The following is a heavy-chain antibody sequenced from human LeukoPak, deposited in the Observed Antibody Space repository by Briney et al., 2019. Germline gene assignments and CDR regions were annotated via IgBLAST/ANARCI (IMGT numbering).Heavy chain of an antibody. D-gene: IGHD3-22*01. CDR3: ARDRWYYYDSSGYSVDY. J-gene: IGHJ4*02. V-gene: IGHV3-21*01. Sequence: GGPLRLSCAASGFTFSSYSMNWVRQAPGKGLEWVSPISSSSSYIYYADSVKGRFTISRDNAKNSLYLQMNSLRAEDTAVHYCARDRWYYYDSSGYSVDYWGQGTLVTVSS. CDR2: ISSSSSYI. CDR1: GFTFSSYS.